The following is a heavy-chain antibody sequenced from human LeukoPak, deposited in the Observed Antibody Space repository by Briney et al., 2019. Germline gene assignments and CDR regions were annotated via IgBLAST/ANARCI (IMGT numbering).Heavy chain of an antibody. CDR2: IIPIFGTA. CDR1: GGTFSSYA. D-gene: IGHD3-9*01. Sequence: SVKVSCKASGGTFSSYAISWVRQAPGQGLEWMGGIIPIFGTANYAQKFQGRVTITADESTSTAYMELSSLRSEDTAVYYCARAKTGIPATLRYFDWLTTKGYYYGMDVWGQGTTVTVSS. J-gene: IGHJ6*02. V-gene: IGHV1-69*13. CDR3: ARAKTGIPATLRYFDWLTTKGYYYGMDV.